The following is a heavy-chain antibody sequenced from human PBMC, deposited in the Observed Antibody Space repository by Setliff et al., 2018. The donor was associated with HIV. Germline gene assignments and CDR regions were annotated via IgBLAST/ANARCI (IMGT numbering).Heavy chain of an antibody. Sequence: SETLSLTCAVSGGSFNCGHYHWAWIPQPTGKGWEGIGHLYTSGNPHSKSSLTSRLTISLDTYRNQFSLKLTTVTAAAADTYYCGRWVYTSACSLDYWGQGTLVTVSS. D-gene: IGHD6-19*01. CDR3: GRWVYTSACSLDY. J-gene: IGHJ4*02. CDR1: GGSFNCGHYH. V-gene: IGHV4-61*09. CDR2: LYTSGNP.